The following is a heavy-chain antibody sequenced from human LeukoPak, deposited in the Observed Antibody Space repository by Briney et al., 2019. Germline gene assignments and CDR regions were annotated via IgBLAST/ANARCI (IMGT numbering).Heavy chain of an antibody. CDR1: GFTVSSNY. CDR3: ARWGSTSCYDY. J-gene: IGHJ4*02. CDR2: IYSGGST. Sequence: GGSLRLSCAASGFTVSSNYMSWVRQAPGKGLEWVSVIYSGGSTYYADSVKGRFTISRDNSKNTLFLQMGSLRADDMAVYYCARWGSTSCYDYWGQGTLVTVSS. V-gene: IGHV3-53*05. D-gene: IGHD2-2*01.